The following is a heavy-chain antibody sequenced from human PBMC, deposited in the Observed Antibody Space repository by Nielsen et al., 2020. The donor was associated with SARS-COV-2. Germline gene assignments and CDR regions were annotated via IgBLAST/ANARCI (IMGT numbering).Heavy chain of an antibody. D-gene: IGHD3-22*01. CDR1: GFAVSSNY. CDR2: IYSGGAT. J-gene: IGHJ6*02. CDR3: AKDPGYDSSGFYYYGMDV. V-gene: IGHV3-53*05. Sequence: GSLRLSCAASGFAVSSNYMSWVRQSPVKGLEWVSVIYSGGATHYADSVKGRFTISRDNAKNSLFLQMNSLRPEDTALYYCAKDPGYDSSGFYYYGMDVWGQGTTVTVSS.